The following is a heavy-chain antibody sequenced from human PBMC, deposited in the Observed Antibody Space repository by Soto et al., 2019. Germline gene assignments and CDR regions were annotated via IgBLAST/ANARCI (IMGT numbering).Heavy chain of an antibody. V-gene: IGHV4-30-2*01. D-gene: IGHD2-2*01. Sequence: SETLSLTCAVSGGSISSGGYSWSWIRQPPGKGLEWIGYIYHSGSTYYNPSLKSRVTISVDRSKNQFSLKLSSVTAADTAVYYCARENYCCSTSCQGGWFDPWGQGTLVTVSS. CDR1: GGSISSGGYS. J-gene: IGHJ5*02. CDR3: ARENYCCSTSCQGGWFDP. CDR2: IYHSGST.